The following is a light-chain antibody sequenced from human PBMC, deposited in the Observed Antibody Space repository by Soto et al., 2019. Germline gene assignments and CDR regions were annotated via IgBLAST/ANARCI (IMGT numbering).Light chain of an antibody. CDR3: QQYGTYLWT. Sequence: DIQITQSPSTLSSSVGDRVTITCLSSQIISSWLAWFQQKPGKAPKLLMYDASSLESGVPSRFSGSGSGTEFTLTISSLQPDDFATYYCQQYGTYLWTFGQGTKVDIK. CDR2: DAS. J-gene: IGKJ1*01. CDR1: QIISSW. V-gene: IGKV1-5*01.